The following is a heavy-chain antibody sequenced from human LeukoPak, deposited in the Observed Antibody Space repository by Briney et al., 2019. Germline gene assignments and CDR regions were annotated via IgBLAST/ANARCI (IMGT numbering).Heavy chain of an antibody. V-gene: IGHV4-34*01. CDR1: GGSFSGYY. Sequence: SETLSLTCAVYGGSFSGYYWSWIRQPPGKGLEWIGEIDHSGSTNYNPSLKSRVTISVDTSKNQFSLKLSSVTAADTAVYFCARLAIGSPFDPWGQGTPVTVSS. D-gene: IGHD3-10*01. CDR3: ARLAIGSPFDP. J-gene: IGHJ5*02. CDR2: IDHSGST.